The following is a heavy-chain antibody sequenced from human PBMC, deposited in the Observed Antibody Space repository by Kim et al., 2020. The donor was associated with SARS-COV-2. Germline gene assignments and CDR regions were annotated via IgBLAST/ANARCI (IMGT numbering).Heavy chain of an antibody. CDR3: ARDSGTHGYDSSGYYFRTPEEYFQH. V-gene: IGHV4-38-2*02. CDR2: IYHSGST. D-gene: IGHD3-22*01. Sequence: SETLSLTCTVSGYSISSGYYWGWIRQPPGKGLEWIGSIYHSGSTYYNPSLKSRVTISVDTSKNQFSLKLSSVTAADTAVYYCARDSGTHGYDSSGYYFRTPEEYFQHWGQGTLVTVSS. J-gene: IGHJ1*01. CDR1: GYSISSGYY.